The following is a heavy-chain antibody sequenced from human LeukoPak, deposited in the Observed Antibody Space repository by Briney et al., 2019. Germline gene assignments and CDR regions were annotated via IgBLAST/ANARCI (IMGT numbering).Heavy chain of an antibody. CDR3: ARHRVGASRDFDY. Sequence: ASETLSLTCTVSGGSISSGSYYWSWIRQPAGKGLEWIGRIYTSGSTNYNPSLKSRVTISVDTSKNQFSLKLSSVTAADTAVYYCARHRVGASRDFDYWGQGTLVTVSS. V-gene: IGHV4-61*02. D-gene: IGHD1-26*01. CDR1: GGSISSGSYY. CDR2: IYTSGST. J-gene: IGHJ4*02.